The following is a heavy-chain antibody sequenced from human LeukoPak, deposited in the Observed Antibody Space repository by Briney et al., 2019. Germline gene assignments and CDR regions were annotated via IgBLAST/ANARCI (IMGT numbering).Heavy chain of an antibody. Sequence: SETLSLTCAVYGGSFSGYYWSWIRQPPGKGLEWIGSIYYTGSTYYNSSLKSRVTISVDTSKNQFSLKLSSVTAADTAVYYCARLGPVDKIAARPHVDYWGQGNLVTVSS. V-gene: IGHV4-34*01. CDR2: IYYTGST. D-gene: IGHD6-6*01. CDR1: GGSFSGYY. J-gene: IGHJ4*02. CDR3: ARLGPVDKIAARPHVDY.